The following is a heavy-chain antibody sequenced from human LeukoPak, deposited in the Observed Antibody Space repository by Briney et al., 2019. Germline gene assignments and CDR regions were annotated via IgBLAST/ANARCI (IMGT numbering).Heavy chain of an antibody. CDR3: YRAEGWASVTTPYYDYYYMDV. CDR1: GYTFTCYY. J-gene: IGHJ6*03. D-gene: IGHD4-11*01. CDR2: INPNSGGT. Sequence: ASVKVSCKASGYTFTCYYMHWVRQAPGQGLEWMGWINPNSGGTNYAQKFQGRVTITRDTSISTAYMELSRLRYDDTAVYYYYRAEGWASVTTPYYDYYYMDVWGKGTTVTVSS. V-gene: IGHV1-2*02.